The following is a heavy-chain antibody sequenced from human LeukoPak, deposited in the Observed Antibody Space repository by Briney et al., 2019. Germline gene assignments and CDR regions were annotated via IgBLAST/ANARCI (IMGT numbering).Heavy chain of an antibody. J-gene: IGHJ6*02. CDR1: GFTFSSYS. CDR3: AREWDGMDV. D-gene: IGHD1-26*01. V-gene: IGHV3-48*02. Sequence: PGGSLRLSCAASGFTFSSYSISWVRQAPGKGLEWVSYISSSSNFIYYADSVKGRSTISRDNVKNSLYLQMNSLRDEDTAVYYCAREWDGMDVWGQGTTVTASS. CDR2: ISSSSNFI.